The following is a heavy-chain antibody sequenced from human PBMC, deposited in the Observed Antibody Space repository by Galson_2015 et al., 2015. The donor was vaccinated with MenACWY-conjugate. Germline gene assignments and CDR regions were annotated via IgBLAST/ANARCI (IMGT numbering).Heavy chain of an antibody. J-gene: IGHJ4*02. Sequence: SLRLSCAASGFTFSSYAMHWVRQAPGKGLEWVALISYDGSNKYFADSVKGRFTISRDYSKNTLYLQMNSLTAEDTAVYYCARSSGGSWPNFDYWGQGTLVTVSS. CDR1: GFTFSSYA. CDR2: ISYDGSNK. CDR3: ARSSGGSWPNFDY. V-gene: IGHV3-30-3*01. D-gene: IGHD2-15*01.